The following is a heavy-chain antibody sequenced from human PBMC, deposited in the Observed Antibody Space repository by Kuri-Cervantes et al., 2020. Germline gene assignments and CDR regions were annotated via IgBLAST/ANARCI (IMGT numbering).Heavy chain of an antibody. CDR2: ISYDGSNK. CDR1: GFTFSSYG. V-gene: IGHV3-30*03. CDR3: ARPQGGIAASSRYYYYYMDV. D-gene: IGHD6-13*01. J-gene: IGHJ6*03. Sequence: GESLKISCAASGFTFSSYGMHWVRQAPGKGLEWVAVISYDGSNKYYAESMKGRFTISRDNSKNTLYLQMNSLRAEDTAVYYCARPQGGIAASSRYYYYYMDVWGKGTTVTVSS.